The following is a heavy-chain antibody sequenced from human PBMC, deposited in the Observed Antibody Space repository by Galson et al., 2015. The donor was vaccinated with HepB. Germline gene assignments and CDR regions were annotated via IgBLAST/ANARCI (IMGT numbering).Heavy chain of an antibody. CDR3: ARSRVTTGDDAFDI. D-gene: IGHD4-17*01. Sequence: SLRLSCAASGFIFSDYGMHWVRQAPGKGLEWVATTWYEGSNKNYADSVKGRLTISRDNSKNTLYLHMNSLRAEDTAVYHCARSRVTTGDDAFDIWGQRTMVTVSS. CDR1: GFIFSDYG. J-gene: IGHJ3*02. CDR2: TWYEGSNK. V-gene: IGHV3-33*01.